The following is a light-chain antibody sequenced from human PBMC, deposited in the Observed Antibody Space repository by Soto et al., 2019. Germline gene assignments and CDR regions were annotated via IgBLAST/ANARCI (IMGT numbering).Light chain of an antibody. CDR2: GAS. CDR3: QQYGGSPPYT. V-gene: IGKV3-20*01. CDR1: QTVTSSF. Sequence: EIVLTQSPGTLSLSPGERAIFSCRASQTVTSSFLAWYQQRPGQAPRLLIYGASSRALGVPDRFSGSGSGTDFSLTISRVAPEDFAVYYCQQYGGSPPYTFGQGTRLDIK. J-gene: IGKJ2*01.